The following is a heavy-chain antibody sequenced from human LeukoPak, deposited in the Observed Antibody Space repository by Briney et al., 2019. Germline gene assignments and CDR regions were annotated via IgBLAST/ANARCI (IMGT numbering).Heavy chain of an antibody. CDR1: GFTFSSYA. Sequence: PGGSLRLSCAASGFTFSSYAMHWVRQAPGKGLEYVSAISSNGGSTYYANSVKGRFTISRDNSKNTLYLQMGSLRAEDMAVYYCARRIGIIGPFDPWGQGTLVTVSS. CDR2: ISSNGGST. D-gene: IGHD3-16*01. J-gene: IGHJ5*02. CDR3: ARRIGIIGPFDP. V-gene: IGHV3-64*01.